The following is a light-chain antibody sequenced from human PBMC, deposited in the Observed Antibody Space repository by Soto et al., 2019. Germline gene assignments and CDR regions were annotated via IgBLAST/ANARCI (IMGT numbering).Light chain of an antibody. CDR3: IQSLNRPLT. CDR1: QTLLHSNGKTY. CDR2: GVS. Sequence: DIVMTQTPLSLSVTPGQPASISCKSSQTLLHSNGKTYLYWYLQKPGQPPQLLIHGVSNRFSGVPDRFSGSGSETDFTRKISRVEAEDVGVYYCIQSLNRPLTFGGGTKVEIK. J-gene: IGKJ4*02. V-gene: IGKV2D-29*01.